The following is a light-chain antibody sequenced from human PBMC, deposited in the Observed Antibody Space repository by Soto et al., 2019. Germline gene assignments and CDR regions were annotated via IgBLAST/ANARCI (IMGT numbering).Light chain of an antibody. V-gene: IGLV1-44*01. CDR2: SNN. J-gene: IGLJ1*01. CDR3: ASWDDSLDNYV. Sequence: QSVLTQPPSASGTPGLRVTISCSGRKSNIGSTTVNWYQQLPRTAPKLLIYSNNQRPSGVPDRLSGSKSGSSASLAISGLQSEDEADYYCASWDDSLDNYVFGTGTKLTVL. CDR1: KSNIGSTT.